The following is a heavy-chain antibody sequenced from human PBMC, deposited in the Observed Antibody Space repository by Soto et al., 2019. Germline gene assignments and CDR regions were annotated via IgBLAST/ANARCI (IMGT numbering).Heavy chain of an antibody. CDR2: IIPIFGTA. J-gene: IGHJ6*02. D-gene: IGHD5-12*01. V-gene: IGHV1-69*01. CDR1: GGTFSSYA. CDR3: ARTLVGSSGYPSGGMDV. Sequence: QVQLVQSGAEVKKPGSSVKVSCKASGGTFSSYAISWVRQAPVQGLEWMGGIIPIFGTANYAQKFQGRVTITADESTSTAYMELSSLRSEDTAVYYCARTLVGSSGYPSGGMDVWGQGTTVTVSS.